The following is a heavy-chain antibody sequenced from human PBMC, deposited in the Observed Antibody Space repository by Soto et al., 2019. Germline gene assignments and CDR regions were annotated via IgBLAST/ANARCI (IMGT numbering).Heavy chain of an antibody. D-gene: IGHD4-17*01. V-gene: IGHV3-66*04. J-gene: IGHJ4*02. CDR3: ARQKKFLDYGGPFDY. CDR1: QFTVSTSY. Sequence: PGGSLRLSCAASQFTVSTSYMSWVRQAPGKGLEWVSVIYSGGNTYYADSVKGRFTISRDTSKNTLYLQMNSLRAEDTAVYYCARQKKFLDYGGPFDYWGQGTLVTVSS. CDR2: IYSGGNT.